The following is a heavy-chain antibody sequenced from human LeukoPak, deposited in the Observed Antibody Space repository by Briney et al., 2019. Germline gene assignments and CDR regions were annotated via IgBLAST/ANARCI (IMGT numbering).Heavy chain of an antibody. CDR2: IYHSGST. Sequence: PSETLSLTCAVSGGSISSGNWWSWVRQPPGKGLEWIGEIYHSGSTNYNPSFKSRVAISVDKSKNEFSLTLSSVTAADTAVYYCASAGSYCLDYWGQGTLVNVSS. V-gene: IGHV4-4*02. CDR1: GGSISSGNW. J-gene: IGHJ4*02. CDR3: ASAGSYCLDY. D-gene: IGHD1-26*01.